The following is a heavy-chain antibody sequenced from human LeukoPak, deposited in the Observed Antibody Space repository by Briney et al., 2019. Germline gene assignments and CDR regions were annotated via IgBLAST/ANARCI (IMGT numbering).Heavy chain of an antibody. V-gene: IGHV3-33*01. Sequence: GTSLRLSCTTSGLTFTSHGFHWLRQVVGKRLEWVALVRNDGSDTYHANSVKGRFSVSRDDSKNTLYLQMNSLRPEDTAIYYCARRRIVGSTDDAFDIWGQGTMVTLSS. D-gene: IGHD1-26*01. CDR1: GLTFTSHG. CDR3: ARRRIVGSTDDAFDI. CDR2: VRNDGSDT. J-gene: IGHJ3*02.